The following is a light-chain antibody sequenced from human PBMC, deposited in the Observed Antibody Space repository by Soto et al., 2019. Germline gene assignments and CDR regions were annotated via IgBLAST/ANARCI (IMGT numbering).Light chain of an antibody. V-gene: IGKV3-20*01. CDR2: GAS. Sequence: EIVLTQSPGTLSLSPGERATLSCRASQSVSSSYLAWYQQKPGQAPRLLIYGASSRATGIPGRFSGSGSGTDFTLTISSLQSEDFAVYYCQQYNDWPRGYTFGQGTKLEIK. J-gene: IGKJ2*01. CDR3: QQYNDWPRGYT. CDR1: QSVSSSY.